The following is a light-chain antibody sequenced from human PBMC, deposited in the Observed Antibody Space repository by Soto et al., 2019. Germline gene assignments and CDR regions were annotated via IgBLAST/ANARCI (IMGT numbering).Light chain of an antibody. J-gene: IGKJ1*01. CDR1: QSIGVW. CDR2: KTS. Sequence: DIPLTQSPSTLSASVGDRVTITCRASQSIGVWLTWYQQKPGKAPKFLIYKTSTLESGVPSRFSGSGSGTEFTLTINSLQPDDFATYHCQYYDNYSWTFGQGTKVEIK. CDR3: QYYDNYSWT. V-gene: IGKV1-5*03.